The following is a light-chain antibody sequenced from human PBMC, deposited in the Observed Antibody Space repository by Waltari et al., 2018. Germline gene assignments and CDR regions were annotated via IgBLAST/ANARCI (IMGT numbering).Light chain of an antibody. CDR1: QSVLHRSNNNNY. CDR2: WAS. V-gene: IGKV4-1*01. Sequence: DIVTTQSPDSLAVSLGERATINCKSSQSVLHRSNNNNYLAWYQQTAGHPRKLLISWASTRESGFPDRFSGSGSATDFTLTSSSLQAEDVAVYYCQQYYSTPWTFGQGTKVEIK. J-gene: IGKJ1*01. CDR3: QQYYSTPWT.